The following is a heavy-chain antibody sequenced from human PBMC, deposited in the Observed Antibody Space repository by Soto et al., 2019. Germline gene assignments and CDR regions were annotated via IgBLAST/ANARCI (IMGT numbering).Heavy chain of an antibody. CDR2: ISAYNGNT. CDR1: GYTFTSYG. Sequence: GASVKVSCKASGYTFTSYGISWVRQAPGQGLEWKGWISAYNGNTNYAQKLQGRVTITTDTSTSTAYMELRSLRSDDTAVYNCAMSRRPAVGPAAASLDYWGQGTLVTVSS. CDR3: AMSRRPAVGPAAASLDY. V-gene: IGHV1-18*01. D-gene: IGHD2-2*01. J-gene: IGHJ4*02.